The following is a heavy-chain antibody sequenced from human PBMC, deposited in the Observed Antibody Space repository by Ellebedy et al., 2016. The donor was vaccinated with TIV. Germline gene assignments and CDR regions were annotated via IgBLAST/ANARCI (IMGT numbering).Heavy chain of an antibody. D-gene: IGHD4-11*01. J-gene: IGHJ4*02. CDR2: INQDGSQT. Sequence: PGGSLRLSCAASGFTFRSYWMSWVRQAPGKGLEWVANINQDGSQTYYMDSVEGRFSISRDNSKNSLYLQMDSLGAEDTASYYCATYCSNMKCYKKGFDSWGQGTLVTGSS. CDR3: ATYCSNMKCYKKGFDS. V-gene: IGHV3-7*03. CDR1: GFTFRSYW.